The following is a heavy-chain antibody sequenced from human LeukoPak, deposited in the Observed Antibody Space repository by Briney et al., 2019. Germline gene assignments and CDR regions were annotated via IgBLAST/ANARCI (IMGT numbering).Heavy chain of an antibody. CDR3: ARDSGGYSNYPNGYYFDY. CDR1: GDSVSSNSAA. V-gene: IGHV6-1*01. D-gene: IGHD4-11*01. J-gene: IGHJ4*02. Sequence: SQTLSLTCAISGDSVSSNSAAWNWIRQSPSRGLEWLGRTYYRSKWYNDYAVSVKSRITINPDTSKNQFSLKLSSVTAADTAVYYCARDSGGYSNYPNGYYFDYWGQGTLVTVSS. CDR2: TYYRSKWYN.